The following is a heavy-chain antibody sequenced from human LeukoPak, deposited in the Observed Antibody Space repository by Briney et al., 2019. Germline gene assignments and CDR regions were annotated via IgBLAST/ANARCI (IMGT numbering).Heavy chain of an antibody. CDR1: GYIFTDYY. Sequence: ASVKVSCKASGYIFTDYYIRWVRQAPGQGREWMGRINPNSGGTDSAQKFQGRVTMTRVTSITTVYMEMRRLTSDDTAVYYCARVAYGNNATPFDHWGQGTLVIVSS. J-gene: IGHJ4*02. V-gene: IGHV1-2*06. CDR3: ARVAYGNNATPFDH. D-gene: IGHD4-11*01. CDR2: INPNSGGT.